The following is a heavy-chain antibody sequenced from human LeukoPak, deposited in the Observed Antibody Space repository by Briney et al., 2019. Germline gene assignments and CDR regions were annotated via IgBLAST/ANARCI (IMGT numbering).Heavy chain of an antibody. CDR2: IYPGDSDT. D-gene: IGHD2-21*02. Sequence: GESLKISCKGSGYSFTSYWIGWVRQVPGKGLEWIGIIYPGDSDTRYSPSFQGQVTISADKSISTAFQQWSSLKASDTAMYYCARAYCGGDCYSELYYWGQGTLVTVSS. V-gene: IGHV5-51*01. CDR1: GYSFTSYW. CDR3: ARAYCGGDCYSELYY. J-gene: IGHJ4*02.